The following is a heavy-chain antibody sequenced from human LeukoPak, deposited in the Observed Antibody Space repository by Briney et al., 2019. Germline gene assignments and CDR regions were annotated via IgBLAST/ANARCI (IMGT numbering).Heavy chain of an antibody. J-gene: IGHJ4*02. CDR1: TFTFSSYV. V-gene: IGHV3-23*01. D-gene: IGHD2-2*01. CDR2: ISGSGDNT. CDR3: AKDRDVVVY. Sequence: GGSLRLSCAVSTFTFSSYVMSWVRQAPGRGLEWVSTISGSGDNTNYADSVKGRFTISRDNSKNTLYLQMNSLRAEDTAVYYCAKDRDVVVYWGQGTLVTVSS.